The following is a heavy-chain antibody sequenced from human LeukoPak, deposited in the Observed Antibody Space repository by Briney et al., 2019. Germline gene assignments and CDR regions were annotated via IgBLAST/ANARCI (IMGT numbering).Heavy chain of an antibody. Sequence: HGESLKISCKGSGYSFTSYWISWVRQMPGKGLEWMGRIDPSDSYTNYSPSFQGHVTISADKSISTAYLQWSSLKASDTAMYYCARHRGMYSSSWALDYWGQGTLVTVSS. V-gene: IGHV5-10-1*01. CDR3: ARHRGMYSSSWALDY. D-gene: IGHD6-13*01. CDR2: IDPSDSYT. J-gene: IGHJ4*02. CDR1: GYSFTSYW.